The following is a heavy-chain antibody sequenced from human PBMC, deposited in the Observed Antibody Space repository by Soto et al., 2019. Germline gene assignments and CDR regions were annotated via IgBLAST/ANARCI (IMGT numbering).Heavy chain of an antibody. J-gene: IGHJ4*02. CDR1: GVPLNRYG. CDR3: ARMKLASLDH. CDR2: INPASQLR. Sequence: QAVLLQTGTEVKRPGSSVKGSCKASGVPLNRYGFAWVRQAPGRGLEWVGRINPASQLRNYEQSLQGRVTITADTSTTTAYMELSGLTSEDTAVYYCARMKLASLDHWGQGTLVTVSS. V-gene: IGHV1-69*09.